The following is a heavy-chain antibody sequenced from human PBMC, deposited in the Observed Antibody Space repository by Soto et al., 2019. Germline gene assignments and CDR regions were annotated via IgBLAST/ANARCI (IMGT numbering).Heavy chain of an antibody. Sequence: EVQLLESGGGLVQPGGSLRLSCAASGFTFNNYAMTWVRQAPGKGLEWVSAISGNGDSTYYGDSVKGPFTVSRDNSRNALYLQMNSLRAEDTAVYYCAKVASVAQEYDIWSGLDYWGQGTLVNVSS. V-gene: IGHV3-23*01. D-gene: IGHD3-3*01. CDR2: ISGNGDST. J-gene: IGHJ4*02. CDR1: GFTFNNYA. CDR3: AKVASVAQEYDIWSGLDY.